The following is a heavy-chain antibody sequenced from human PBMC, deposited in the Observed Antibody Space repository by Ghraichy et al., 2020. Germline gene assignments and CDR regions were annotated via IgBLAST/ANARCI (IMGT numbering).Heavy chain of an antibody. J-gene: IGHJ3*02. CDR1: GFTFSGFA. D-gene: IGHD3-22*01. V-gene: IGHV3-23*01. CDR2: MSGSDGST. CDR3: AKDYSYDSSGSFNFLDSNAFDI. Sequence: GSLNISCAVSGFTFSGFAMSWVRQAPGKGLEWVSSMSGSDGSTSYADSVKGRFTISRDKSKNTVYLQMHSLRADDTALYYCAKDYSYDSSGSFNFLDSNAFDIWGRGTMVAVSS.